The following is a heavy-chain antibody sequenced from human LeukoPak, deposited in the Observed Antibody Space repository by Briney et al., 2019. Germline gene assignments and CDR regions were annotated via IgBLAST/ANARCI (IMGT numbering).Heavy chain of an antibody. Sequence: GGSLRLSCAASGFTFSSYAMLWVRQAPGKGLEYVSAISSNGGSTYYANSVKGRFTISRDNSKNTLYLQMGSLRAEDMAVYYCAREGCSSTSCYVGDAFDIWGQGTMVTVSS. CDR2: ISSNGGST. CDR3: AREGCSSTSCYVGDAFDI. J-gene: IGHJ3*02. D-gene: IGHD2-2*01. V-gene: IGHV3-64*01. CDR1: GFTFSSYA.